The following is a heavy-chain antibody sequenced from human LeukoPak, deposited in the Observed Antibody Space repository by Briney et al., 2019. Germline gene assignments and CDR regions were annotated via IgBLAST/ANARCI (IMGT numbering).Heavy chain of an antibody. V-gene: IGHV1-46*01. CDR3: ARHKEVGDYYYFDY. D-gene: IGHD2/OR15-2a*01. J-gene: IGHJ4*02. Sequence: GASVKVSCKASGYTFTSYYMHLVRQAPGQGLEWMGIINPSGGSTSYTRKFQGRVTMTRDTSTTTVYMELSSLRSQDTAVYYCARHKEVGDYYYFDYWGRGTLVTVSS. CDR2: INPSGGST. CDR1: GYTFTSYY.